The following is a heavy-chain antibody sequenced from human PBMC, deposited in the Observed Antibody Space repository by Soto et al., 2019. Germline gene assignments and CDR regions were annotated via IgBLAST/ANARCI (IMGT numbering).Heavy chain of an antibody. V-gene: IGHV4-31*03. J-gene: IGHJ4*02. D-gene: IGHD5-18*01. Sequence: SETLSLTCSVSGDSISTEGYYWSWIRQHPGKGLEWLGYIYYSGTTYYNPSLKSRVSMSLDTSKNQFSLRLSSVTAADTAVYYCARDFGYSYGYVGYFDYWGQGTLVTVSS. CDR2: IYYSGTT. CDR1: GDSISTEGYY. CDR3: ARDFGYSYGYVGYFDY.